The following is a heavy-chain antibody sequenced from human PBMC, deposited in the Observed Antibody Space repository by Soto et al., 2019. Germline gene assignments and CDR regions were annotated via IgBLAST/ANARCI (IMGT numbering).Heavy chain of an antibody. CDR3: AREGREASMGLVVVPAAPHYYYYGMDV. V-gene: IGHV4-31*03. CDR1: GGSISSGGYY. D-gene: IGHD2-2*01. J-gene: IGHJ6*02. CDR2: IYYSGST. Sequence: SETLSLTCTVSGGSISSGGYYWSWIRQHPGKGLEWIGYIYYSGSTYYNPSLKSRVTISVDTSKNQFSLKLSSVTAADTAVYFCAREGREASMGLVVVPAAPHYYYYGMDVWGQGTTVTVSS.